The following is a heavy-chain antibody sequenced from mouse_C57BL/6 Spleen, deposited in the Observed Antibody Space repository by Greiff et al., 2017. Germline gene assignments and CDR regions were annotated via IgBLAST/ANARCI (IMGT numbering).Heavy chain of an antibody. CDR2: ISSGSSTI. J-gene: IGHJ2*01. CDR3: ARERANWDDFDY. Sequence: EVKLMESGGGLVKPGGSLKLSCAASGFTFSDYGMHWVRQAPEKGLEWVAYISSGSSTIYYADTVKGRFTISRDNAKNTLFLQMTSLRSEDTAMYYCARERANWDDFDYWGQGTTLTVSS. D-gene: IGHD4-1*01. CDR1: GFTFSDYG. V-gene: IGHV5-17*01.